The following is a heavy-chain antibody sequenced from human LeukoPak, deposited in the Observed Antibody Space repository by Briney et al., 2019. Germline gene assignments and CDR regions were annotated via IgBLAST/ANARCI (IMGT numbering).Heavy chain of an antibody. D-gene: IGHD2-8*01. J-gene: IGHJ4*02. CDR3: AREMTRMHDLDY. V-gene: IGHV3-11*01. CDR1: GFTFSDYY. CDR2: ISSSGSTI. Sequence: GGSLRHSCAASGFTFSDYYMSWIRQAPGKGLEWVSYISSSGSTIYYADSVKGRFTISRDNAKNSLYLQMNSLRAEDTAVYYCAREMTRMHDLDYWGQGTLVTVSS.